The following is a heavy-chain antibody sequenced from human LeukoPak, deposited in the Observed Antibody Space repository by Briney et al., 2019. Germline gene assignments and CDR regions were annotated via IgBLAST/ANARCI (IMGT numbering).Heavy chain of an antibody. D-gene: IGHD5-18*01. CDR1: GFTFDDYA. V-gene: IGHV3-43*02. CDR3: AKSTAMLSSYFYGMDV. J-gene: IGHJ6*02. CDR2: ISGDGGSS. Sequence: PGGSLRLSCAASGFTFDDYAMHWVRQAPGKGLEWVSLISGDGGSSYYADSVKGRFTISRDNSKNSLYLQMNSLGTEDTALYYCAKSTAMLSSYFYGMDVWGQGTTVTVSS.